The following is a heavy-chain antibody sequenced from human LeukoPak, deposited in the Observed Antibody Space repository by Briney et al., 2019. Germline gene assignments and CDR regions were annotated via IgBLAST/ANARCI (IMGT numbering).Heavy chain of an antibody. CDR2: INPNSGGT. CDR1: GYTFTGYY. V-gene: IGHV1-2*02. J-gene: IGHJ4*02. Sequence: ASVKVSCKASGYTFTGYYIHWVRQAPGQGLEWMGWINPNSGGTNYAQKFQNRVTMTRDTSISTAYMELSRLRSDDTAVYYCARDHRLVISRTPPDYWGQGTLVTVSS. D-gene: IGHD3-9*01. CDR3: ARDHRLVISRTPPDY.